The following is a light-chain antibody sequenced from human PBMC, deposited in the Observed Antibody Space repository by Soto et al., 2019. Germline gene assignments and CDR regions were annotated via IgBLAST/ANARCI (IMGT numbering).Light chain of an antibody. J-gene: IGKJ2*01. CDR3: HQYGTLPYA. Sequence: IALTQSPGTLSLSPGERDTLSCRASQRVSSNYVAWYQHKPGQAPRLLIHGASIRATGIPDRFSGSGSGTDFTLTISRLEPEDFAVYYCHQYGTLPYAFGQGTKLQIK. V-gene: IGKV3-20*01. CDR2: GAS. CDR1: QRVSSNY.